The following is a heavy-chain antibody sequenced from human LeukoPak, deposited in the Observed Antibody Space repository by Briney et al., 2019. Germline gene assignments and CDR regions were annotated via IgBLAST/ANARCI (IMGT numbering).Heavy chain of an antibody. CDR1: GFTVSSNY. D-gene: IGHD6-13*01. J-gene: IGHJ4*02. V-gene: IGHV3-53*01. Sequence: AGGSLRLSCAASGFTVSSNYMSWVRQAPGKGLEWVSVIYSGGSTYYADSVKGRFTISRDNSKNTLYLQMNSLRAEDTAVYYCARNQRIALAFDYWGQGTLVTVSS. CDR3: ARNQRIALAFDY. CDR2: IYSGGST.